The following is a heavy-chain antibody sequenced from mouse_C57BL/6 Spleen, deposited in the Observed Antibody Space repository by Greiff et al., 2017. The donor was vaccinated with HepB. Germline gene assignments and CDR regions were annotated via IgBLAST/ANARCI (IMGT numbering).Heavy chain of an antibody. D-gene: IGHD2-4*01. J-gene: IGHJ2*01. Sequence: EVKLVESGEGLVKPGGSLKLSCAASGFTFSSYAMSWVRQTPEKRLEWVAYISSGGDYIYYADTVKGRFTISRDNARNTLYLQMSSLKSEDTAMYYCTRDDYDGGGFDYWGQGTTLTVSS. V-gene: IGHV5-9-1*02. CDR2: ISSGGDYI. CDR1: GFTFSSYA. CDR3: TRDDYDGGGFDY.